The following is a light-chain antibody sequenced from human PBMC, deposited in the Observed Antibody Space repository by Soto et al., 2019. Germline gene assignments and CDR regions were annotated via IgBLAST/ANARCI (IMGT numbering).Light chain of an antibody. CDR2: GPS. CDR1: QSVGSS. J-gene: IGKJ5*01. V-gene: IGKV3-15*01. Sequence: EIVMTQSPATLSVSPGERATLSCRASQSVGSSLAWYQQRPGQAPRLLIYGPSTRATGIPARFSGSGSGTEFTLTISSLQSEDFAVYFCQQYSNWPITFGQGTRLEIK. CDR3: QQYSNWPIT.